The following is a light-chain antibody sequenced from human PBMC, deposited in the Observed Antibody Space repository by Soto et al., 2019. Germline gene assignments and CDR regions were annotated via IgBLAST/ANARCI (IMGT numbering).Light chain of an antibody. V-gene: IGLV3-21*02. CDR2: DDS. J-gene: IGLJ1*01. CDR3: QVWDDSSDNYV. Sequence: SYELAQPPSVSVAPGQTARITRGGSNIGRKSVHWYQQRPGRAPVLVVYDDSDRPSGIPDRFSGSNSGNTATLTINRVEAGDEADYYCQVWDDSSDNYVFGTGTKVTVL. CDR1: NIGRKS.